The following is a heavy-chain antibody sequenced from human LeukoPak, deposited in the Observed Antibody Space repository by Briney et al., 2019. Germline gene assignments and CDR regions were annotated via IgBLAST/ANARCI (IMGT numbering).Heavy chain of an antibody. D-gene: IGHD3-10*01. Sequence: SGGPLRLSCAASGFTFSSYEMNWVRQAPGKGLEWVGRIQSKTDGGTTEYAAPVKGRFTISRDDSKTTLYLQMNSLKTEDTAVYYCATLTVRGVINIWGQGTLVTVSS. CDR1: GFTFSSYE. CDR3: ATLTVRGVINI. CDR2: IQSKTDGGTT. V-gene: IGHV3-15*01. J-gene: IGHJ4*02.